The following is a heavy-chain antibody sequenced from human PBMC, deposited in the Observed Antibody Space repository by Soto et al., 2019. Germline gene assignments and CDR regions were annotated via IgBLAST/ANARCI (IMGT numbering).Heavy chain of an antibody. Sequence: QVQLVESGGGVVQPGRSLRLSCAASEFTVSNYGMHWARQAPGKGLEWVAVILNDGSNRYHADSVKDRFTISRDNSKNTLYLQMNSLRAEDTAVYYCARDDEYSGNGMDVWGQGTTVTV. V-gene: IGHV3-33*01. J-gene: IGHJ6*02. D-gene: IGHD3-10*01. CDR3: ARDDEYSGNGMDV. CDR1: EFTVSNYG. CDR2: ILNDGSNR.